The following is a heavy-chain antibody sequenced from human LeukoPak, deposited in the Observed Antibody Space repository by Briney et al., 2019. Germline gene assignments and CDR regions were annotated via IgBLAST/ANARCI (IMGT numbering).Heavy chain of an antibody. CDR3: ARDLSPVVRASPMGY. D-gene: IGHD3-10*01. CDR1: GFTFSTYW. Sequence: PGGSLRLSCAASGFTFSTYWMNWVRQAPGKGLEWVANIKQDGTEKYYVDSVKGRFTISRDNANNSLYLQMNSLRAEDTAVYYCARDLSPVVRASPMGYWGQGTLVTVSS. CDR2: IKQDGTEK. J-gene: IGHJ4*02. V-gene: IGHV3-7*01.